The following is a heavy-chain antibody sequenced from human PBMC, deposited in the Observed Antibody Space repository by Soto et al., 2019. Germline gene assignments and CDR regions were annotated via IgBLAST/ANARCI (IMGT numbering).Heavy chain of an antibody. D-gene: IGHD3-3*01. CDR1: GFTFSSYP. V-gene: IGHV3-30-3*01. J-gene: IGHJ4*02. CDR2: LSYDGSNK. CDR3: ARGITIFGVITCPDY. Sequence: QVQLVESGRGVVQPGRSLRLSCAASGFTFSSYPMHWVRQAPGKGLEWVAVLSYDGSNKYYADSVKGRFTISRDNSKNTLYLQMNSLRVEDTAVYYCARGITIFGVITCPDYWGQGTLVTVSS.